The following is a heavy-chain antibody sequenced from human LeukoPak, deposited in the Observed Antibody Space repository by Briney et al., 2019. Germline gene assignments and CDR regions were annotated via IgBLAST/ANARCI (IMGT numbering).Heavy chain of an antibody. D-gene: IGHD3-10*01. CDR2: ISGSGGST. CDR3: AKAHLYYYGSGSPNV. J-gene: IGHJ6*02. V-gene: IGHV3-23*01. CDR1: GFTFSSYA. Sequence: GGSLRLSCAASGFTFSSYAMSWVRQAPGKGLEWVSAISGSGGSTYYADSVKGRFTISRDNSKNTLYLQRNSLRAEDTAVYYCAKAHLYYYGSGSPNVWGQGTTVTVSS.